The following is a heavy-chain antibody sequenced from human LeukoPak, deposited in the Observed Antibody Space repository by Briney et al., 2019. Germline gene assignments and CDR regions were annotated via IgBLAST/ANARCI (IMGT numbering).Heavy chain of an antibody. CDR1: GGSISHYF. CDR2: IYYSGST. Sequence: PSETLSLTCTVSGGSISHYFWSWIRQPPGKALEWIGYIYYSGSTNYNPSLKSRVTISVDTSKNQFSLKLSSVTAADTAVYYCARRGPGNWYFDLWGRGTLVTVSS. J-gene: IGHJ2*01. V-gene: IGHV4-59*08. CDR3: ARRGPGNWYFDL.